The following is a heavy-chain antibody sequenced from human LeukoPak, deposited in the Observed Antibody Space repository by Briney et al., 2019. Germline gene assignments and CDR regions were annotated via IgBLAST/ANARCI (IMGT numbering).Heavy chain of an antibody. CDR2: IYSSGST. CDR1: DGSISSYS. CDR3: AGGSGYADY. Sequence: SETLSLTCCVSDGSISSYSWNWIRQPPGKGLEWIGYIYSSGSTNYNPSLKSRVTISVDTSKNQFSLKLSSVTAADTAVYYCAGGSGYADYWGQGTLVTVSS. V-gene: IGHV4-59*01. D-gene: IGHD3-22*01. J-gene: IGHJ4*02.